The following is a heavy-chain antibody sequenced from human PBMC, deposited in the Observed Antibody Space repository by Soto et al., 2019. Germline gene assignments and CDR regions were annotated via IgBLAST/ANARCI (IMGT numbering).Heavy chain of an antibody. CDR3: AKWDVDTAMAMAFDY. J-gene: IGHJ4*02. Sequence: QVQLVESGGGVVQPGRSLRLSCAASGFMFRTYGMHWVLQAPGKGLEWVAVISYDGSRKYYGDSVRGRITVSRDNSKSTLSLQMNSLRPENTAMYYCAKWDVDTAMAMAFDYWGQGTLVTVSS. CDR2: ISYDGSRK. V-gene: IGHV3-30*18. D-gene: IGHD5-18*01. CDR1: GFMFRTYG.